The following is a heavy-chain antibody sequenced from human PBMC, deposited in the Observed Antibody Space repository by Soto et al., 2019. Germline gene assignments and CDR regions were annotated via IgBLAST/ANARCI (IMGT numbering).Heavy chain of an antibody. V-gene: IGHV1-2*04. CDR2: INPNSGGT. Sequence: ASVKVSCKASGYTFTGYYMHWVRQAPGQGLEWMGWINPNSGGTNYAQKFQGWVTMTRDTSISTAYMELSRLRSDDTAVYYCARDSLGVAAAGDYYYYGMDVWGQGTTVTVSS. CDR1: GYTFTGYY. D-gene: IGHD6-13*01. CDR3: ARDSLGVAAAGDYYYYGMDV. J-gene: IGHJ6*02.